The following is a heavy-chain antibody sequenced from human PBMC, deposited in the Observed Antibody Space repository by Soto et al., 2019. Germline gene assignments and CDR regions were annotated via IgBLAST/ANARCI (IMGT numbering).Heavy chain of an antibody. CDR3: ARVGVVVITTYVFYPDAFDI. CDR1: GFTLSSYA. J-gene: IGHJ3*02. Sequence: GGSLRLSCAASGFTLSSYAMSWVRQAPGKGLEWVSTFSGTGGYTYYADSVKGRFTISRDDSKNTLFLHMNSLRSDDTAVYYCARVGVVVITTYVFYPDAFDIWGQGTMVTVSS. D-gene: IGHD3-22*01. V-gene: IGHV3-23*01. CDR2: FSGTGGYT.